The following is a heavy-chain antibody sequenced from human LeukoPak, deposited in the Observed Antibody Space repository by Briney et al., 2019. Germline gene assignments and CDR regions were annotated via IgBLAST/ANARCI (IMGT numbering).Heavy chain of an antibody. CDR1: GDSINSSNW. D-gene: IGHD5-12*01. CDR3: ARQIRAVVATIKSALDY. Sequence: PSGTLSLTCAVSGDSINSSNWWNWVRQPPGQGLEWIAEIYHSGNTNYNPSLKSRVTISLDKSKNQFSLKLTSVTAADTAVYYCARQIRAVVATIKSALDYWGQGTLVTVSS. J-gene: IGHJ4*02. V-gene: IGHV4-4*02. CDR2: IYHSGNT.